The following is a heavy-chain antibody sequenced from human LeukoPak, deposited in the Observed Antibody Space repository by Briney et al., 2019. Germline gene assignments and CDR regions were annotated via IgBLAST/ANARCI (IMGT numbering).Heavy chain of an antibody. Sequence: GASVKVSSKASGYTLTNYYMHWLRQAPGQGLEWMALINPSGGSTTYAQKFRGRFTMTRDTSTSTVYMELSGLRSEDPAVYYCAFSREGATYFEYWGEGALVTVSS. D-gene: IGHD1-26*01. CDR3: AFSREGATYFEY. V-gene: IGHV1-46*01. CDR2: INPSGGST. CDR1: GYTLTNYY. J-gene: IGHJ4*02.